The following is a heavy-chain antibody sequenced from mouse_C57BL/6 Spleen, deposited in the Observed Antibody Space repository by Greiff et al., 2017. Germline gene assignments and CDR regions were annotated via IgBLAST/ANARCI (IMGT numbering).Heavy chain of an antibody. V-gene: IGHV1-55*01. CDR3: ARGDYYGRSGGDYFDY. CDR2: IYPGSGST. Sequence: VQLQQPGAELVKPGASVKMSCKASGYTFTSYWITWVKQRPGQGLEWIGDIYPGSGSTNYNEKFKSKATLTVDTSSSTAYMQLSSLTSEDSAVYYCARGDYYGRSGGDYFDYWGQGTTLTVSS. J-gene: IGHJ2*01. D-gene: IGHD1-1*01. CDR1: GYTFTSYW.